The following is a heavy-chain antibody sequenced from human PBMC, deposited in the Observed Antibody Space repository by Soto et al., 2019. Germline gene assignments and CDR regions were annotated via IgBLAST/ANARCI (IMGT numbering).Heavy chain of an antibody. Sequence: GESLKISCKGSGYSFTSYWISWVRQMPGKGLEWMGRIDPSDSYTNYSPSFQGHVTISADKSISTAYLQWSSLKASDTAMYYCARLAVVPAAISIVLRLYGMDVWGQGTTVTVSS. CDR2: IDPSDSYT. CDR1: GYSFTSYW. V-gene: IGHV5-10-1*01. CDR3: ARLAVVPAAISIVLRLYGMDV. D-gene: IGHD2-2*02. J-gene: IGHJ6*02.